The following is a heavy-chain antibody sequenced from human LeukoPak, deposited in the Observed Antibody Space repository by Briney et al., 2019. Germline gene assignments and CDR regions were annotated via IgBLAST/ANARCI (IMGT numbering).Heavy chain of an antibody. Sequence: GASVKVSCKASGYTFTGYYMHWVRQAPGQGLEWMGWINPNSGGTNYAQKFQGRVTMTRDTSTSTAYMELRSLRSDDTAVYYCARGSADRYYYGSGSFNWFDPWGQGTLVTVSS. CDR3: ARGSADRYYYGSGSFNWFDP. D-gene: IGHD3-10*01. CDR2: INPNSGGT. V-gene: IGHV1-2*02. CDR1: GYTFTGYY. J-gene: IGHJ5*02.